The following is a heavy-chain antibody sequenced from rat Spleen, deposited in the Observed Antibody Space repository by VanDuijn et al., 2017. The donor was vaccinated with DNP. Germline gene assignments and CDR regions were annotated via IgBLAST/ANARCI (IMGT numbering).Heavy chain of an antibody. Sequence: EVQLVESGGGLVQPGRSMKLSCAASGFTFSNYGMAWVRQAPKKGLEWVAYISYDGGSTYYRDSVKGRFTISRDNAKSTLYLQMDSLRSEDTATYYCTTDSNWDYYYVMDAWGQGASVTVSS. V-gene: IGHV5-20*01. CDR3: TTDSNWDYYYVMDA. D-gene: IGHD5-1*01. CDR1: GFTFSNYG. J-gene: IGHJ4*01. CDR2: ISYDGGST.